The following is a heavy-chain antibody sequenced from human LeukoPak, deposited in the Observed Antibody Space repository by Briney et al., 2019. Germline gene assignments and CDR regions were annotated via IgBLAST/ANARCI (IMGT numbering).Heavy chain of an antibody. CDR3: AKDRHAPGRYCSTTTCFPFDP. Sequence: GGTLRLSCAASGFTFSSYGMSWVRQAPGKGLGWVSGISGSGGSTYYADSVKGRFTISRDNSKSTLYLQMNSLRAEDTAVYYCAKDRHAPGRYCSTTTCFPFDPWGQGTLVTVSS. CDR2: ISGSGGST. D-gene: IGHD2-2*01. V-gene: IGHV3-23*01. J-gene: IGHJ5*02. CDR1: GFTFSSYG.